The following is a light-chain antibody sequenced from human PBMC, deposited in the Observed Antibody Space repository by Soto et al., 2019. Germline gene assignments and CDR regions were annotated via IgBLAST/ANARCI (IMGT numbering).Light chain of an antibody. V-gene: IGKV1-5*03. CDR2: QAS. Sequence: DIQMTQSPSTLSASVGDRVTITCRASQSISSWLAWYQQKPGKAPKLLIYQASSLETGVPSRFSGSGSGTEFTLTISSLQTDDFATYFFQQYNSFTWTFGQGTKVEIQ. CDR1: QSISSW. CDR3: QQYNSFTWT. J-gene: IGKJ1*01.